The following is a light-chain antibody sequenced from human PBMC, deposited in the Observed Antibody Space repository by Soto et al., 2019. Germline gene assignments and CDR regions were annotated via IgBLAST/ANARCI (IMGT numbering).Light chain of an antibody. CDR2: AAS. Sequence: DIQMTQYPSSLSASVGDRVTITCRASQSISSYLNWYQQKPGKAPKLLIYAASSLQSGVPSRFSGSGSGTDFTLTISSRQPEDFAVYYCQHRTDRPPWTFGQGTKVESK. CDR1: QSISSY. J-gene: IGKJ1*01. V-gene: IGKV1-39*01. CDR3: QHRTDRPPWT.